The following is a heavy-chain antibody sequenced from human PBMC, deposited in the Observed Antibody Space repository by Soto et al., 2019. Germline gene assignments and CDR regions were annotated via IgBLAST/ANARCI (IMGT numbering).Heavy chain of an antibody. V-gene: IGHV3-66*01. CDR3: ASPTPQWLAFDD. CDR1: GFTVSSNY. Sequence: EVQLVESGGGLVQPGGSLRLSCAASGFTVSSNYMSWVRQAPGKGLEWVSVIYSGGSTYYADSVKGRFTISRDNSTNTLYLQMNCLRAEDTAVYYCASPTPQWLAFDDWGQGTLVTVSS. J-gene: IGHJ4*02. D-gene: IGHD6-19*01. CDR2: IYSGGST.